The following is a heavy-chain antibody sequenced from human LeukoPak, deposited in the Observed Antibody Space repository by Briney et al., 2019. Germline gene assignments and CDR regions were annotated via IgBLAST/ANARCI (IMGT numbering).Heavy chain of an antibody. CDR1: GSSFSSYW. CDR3: ARHTTYYYYGMDV. J-gene: IGHJ6*02. Sequence: GASLRISCKGSGSSFSSYWIGWVRQMPGKGLEWMGIIYPGDSDASYSPSFQGQVTISADKSISTAYLQWSSLKASDTAMYHCARHTTYYYYGMDVWGQGTTVTVSS. D-gene: IGHD1-26*01. V-gene: IGHV5-51*01. CDR2: IYPGDSDA.